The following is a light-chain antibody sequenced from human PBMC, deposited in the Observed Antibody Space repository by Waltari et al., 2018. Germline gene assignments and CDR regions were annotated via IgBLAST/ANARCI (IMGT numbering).Light chain of an antibody. CDR2: DVT. V-gene: IGLV2-23*02. Sequence: QSALTQPASVSGSPGQSITISCTGTSSDIGGYDYVSWYQQYSGNAPNLFIYDVTRRASGVSNRFTASKFGNTASLTISGLQAEDEADYYCCSYAGFTTYAVFGGGTKLTVL. J-gene: IGLJ2*01. CDR3: CSYAGFTTYAV. CDR1: SSDIGGYDY.